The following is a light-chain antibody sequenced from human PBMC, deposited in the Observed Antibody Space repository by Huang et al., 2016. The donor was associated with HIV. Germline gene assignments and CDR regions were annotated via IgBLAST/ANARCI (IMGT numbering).Light chain of an antibody. Sequence: EIMMTQSPATLSVSPGGRATLSCRASQNVRNNLAWYPQKTGQAPRLLIYDTSTRASGIPARFSGSGAGTEFTLTISGLQSEDFAIYYCQQYDNWPPGLTFGGGTKVEI. V-gene: IGKV3D-15*01. J-gene: IGKJ4*01. CDR3: QQYDNWPPGLT. CDR2: DTS. CDR1: QNVRNN.